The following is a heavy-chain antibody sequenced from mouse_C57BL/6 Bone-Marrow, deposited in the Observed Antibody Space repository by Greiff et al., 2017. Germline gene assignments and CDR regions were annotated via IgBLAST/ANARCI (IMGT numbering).Heavy chain of an antibody. D-gene: IGHD1-1*01. CDR2: LNYNSSSP. J-gene: IGHJ1*03. CDR3: ARDRNYGSRCHGYFDV. V-gene: IGHV5-16*01. Sequence: EVQLVEPEGGLVQPGSSMKLSCTASGFTFSDYYMAWVRQVPEKGLEWVANLNYNSSSPYYLDSLKSRFLISRDNAKTILSLQISSLKSEDTAPSDCARDRNYGSRCHGYFDVWGTGTSVTVSS. CDR1: GFTFSDYY.